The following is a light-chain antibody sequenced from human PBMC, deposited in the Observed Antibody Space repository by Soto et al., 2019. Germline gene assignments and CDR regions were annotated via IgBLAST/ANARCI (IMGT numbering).Light chain of an antibody. CDR3: AAWDDSLSGYV. Sequence: QSLLPQPPSPAGTPGQSVTISCSGSSSNIGSNSVNWYQQLPGTAPKLLIYGSNQRPSGVPDRFSGSKSGTSASLAISGLQSENEADYYCAAWDDSLSGYVVGTGTKVTVL. CDR2: GSN. CDR1: SSNIGSNS. J-gene: IGLJ1*01. V-gene: IGLV1-44*01.